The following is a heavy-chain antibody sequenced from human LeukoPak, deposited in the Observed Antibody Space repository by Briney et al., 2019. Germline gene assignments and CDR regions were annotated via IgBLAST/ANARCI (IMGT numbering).Heavy chain of an antibody. CDR2: IYYSGST. CDR3: AREHLQQGAFDI. Sequence: PSQTLSLTCTVSGGSISSGGYYWSWIRQHPGKGLEWIGYIYYSGSTYYNPSLKSRVTISVDTSKNQFSLKLSSVTAADTAVYYCAREHLQQGAFDIWGQGTMVTVSS. CDR1: GGSISSGGYY. J-gene: IGHJ3*02. V-gene: IGHV4-31*03. D-gene: IGHD4-4*01.